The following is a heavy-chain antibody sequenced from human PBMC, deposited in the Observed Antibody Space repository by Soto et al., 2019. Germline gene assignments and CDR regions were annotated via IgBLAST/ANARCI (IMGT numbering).Heavy chain of an antibody. CDR1: GDSISNSRFY. CDR2: IYHTGNA. D-gene: IGHD3-22*01. V-gene: IGHV4-39*01. J-gene: IGHJ5*02. Sequence: QLQLQESGPGQVKSSETLSLTCSVSGDSISNSRFYWAWIRQPPGEGLEWIGSIYHTGNAYYNPSPNGRVPISVDTSKNQFSLRLTSVTAADAALYYCARDFFDSSDYTTNWFDPWGQGTLVTVSS. CDR3: ARDFFDSSDYTTNWFDP.